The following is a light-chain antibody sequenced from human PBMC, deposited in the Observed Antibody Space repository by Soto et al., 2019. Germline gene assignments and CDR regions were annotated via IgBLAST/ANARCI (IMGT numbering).Light chain of an antibody. CDR2: GNI. V-gene: IGLV1-40*01. Sequence: QPVLTQPPSVSGAPGQRVTISCTGSSSNIGAGSDVHWYQQLPGTAPKLLIYGNINRPSGVPDRFSGSKSATSASLAITGLQDEDEGDYYCQSYDSSLRGPVFGGGTKVTVL. CDR1: SSNIGAGSD. CDR3: QSYDSSLRGPV. J-gene: IGLJ2*01.